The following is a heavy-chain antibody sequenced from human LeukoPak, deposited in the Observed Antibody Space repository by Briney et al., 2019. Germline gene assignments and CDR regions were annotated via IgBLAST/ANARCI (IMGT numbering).Heavy chain of an antibody. CDR2: ITGTTATGDPP. J-gene: IGHJ4*02. V-gene: IGHV3-23*01. Sequence: GGSLRLSCAASGFTFSNNAMTWVRQAPGKGLECVSAITGTTATGDPPYYADSVKGRFTISRDNSRNTLYLQLNDLRAEDTAIYYCAKAFGTNGYFQLPIDFWGQGTLVTVSS. D-gene: IGHD2-8*01. CDR1: GFTFSNNA. CDR3: AKAFGTNGYFQLPIDF.